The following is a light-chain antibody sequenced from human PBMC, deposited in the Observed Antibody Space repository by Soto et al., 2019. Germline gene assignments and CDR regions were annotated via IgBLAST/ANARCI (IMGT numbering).Light chain of an antibody. CDR1: SSDVGGYNY. Sequence: QSALTQPASVSGSPGQSITISCTGTSSDVGGYNYVSWYQQHPGKAPKLMIYEVSNRPSGVSNRLSGSKSGNTASLTISGLQAEDEAGYYCSSYTSTTTLLFGTGTKLTVL. CDR3: SSYTSTTTLL. V-gene: IGLV2-14*01. CDR2: EVS. J-gene: IGLJ1*01.